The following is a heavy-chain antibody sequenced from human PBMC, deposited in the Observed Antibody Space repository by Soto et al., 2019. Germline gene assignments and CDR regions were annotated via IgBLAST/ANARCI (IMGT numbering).Heavy chain of an antibody. D-gene: IGHD1-26*01. CDR2: TYYGAYN. CDR1: GGSITSDW. CDR3: ARWDSNWFDP. V-gene: IGHV4-59*01. J-gene: IGHJ5*02. Sequence: PSETLSLTCSVSGGSITSDWWSWIRQPPGKGLEWIGYTYYGAYNNYNPTLKSRVTISGDTSQNQVSLKLNSVTTADTAVYYCARWDSNWFDPWGQGVLVTVSS.